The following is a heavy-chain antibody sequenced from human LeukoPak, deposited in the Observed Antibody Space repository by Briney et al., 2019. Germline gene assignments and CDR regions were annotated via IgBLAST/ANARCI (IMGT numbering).Heavy chain of an antibody. J-gene: IGHJ3*02. V-gene: IGHV3-33*01. CDR3: ARLTGYGAFGI. CDR1: GFTFSSYG. Sequence: GGSLRLSCAASGFTFSSYGMHWVRQAPGKGLEWVAVIWYDGSNKYYADSVKGRFTISRDNSKNTLYLQMNSLRAEDTAVYYCARLTGYGAFGIWGQGTMVTVSS. CDR2: IWYDGSNK. D-gene: IGHD1-20*01.